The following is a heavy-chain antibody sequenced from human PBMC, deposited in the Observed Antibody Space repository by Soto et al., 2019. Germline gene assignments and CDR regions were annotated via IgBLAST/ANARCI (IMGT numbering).Heavy chain of an antibody. CDR1: GSTSDDYA. CDR3: AKDSRRYNYGADGYYYAMDV. J-gene: IGHJ6*02. V-gene: IGHV3-9*02. CDR2: ITWSSGNI. Sequence: GGSLRPSCAPSGSTSDDYAMHWLRRAPGKGLEWVSGITWSSGNIGYADSVKGRFTISRDNAKNSLHLQMNSLRAEDTALYYCAKDSRRYNYGADGYYYAMDVWGQGT. D-gene: IGHD5-18*01.